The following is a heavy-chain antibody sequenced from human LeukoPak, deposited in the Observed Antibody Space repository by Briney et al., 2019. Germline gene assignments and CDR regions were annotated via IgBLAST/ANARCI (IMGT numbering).Heavy chain of an antibody. V-gene: IGHV3-9*03. CDR1: GFTFDDYA. CDR2: ISWNSGSI. J-gene: IGHJ4*02. D-gene: IGHD3-22*01. Sequence: PGRTLRLSCAASGFTFDDYAMHWVRQAPGKGLEWVSGISWNSGSIGYADSVKGRFTISRGNSKNTLYLQMGSLRAEDMAVYYCARDRDYDSSGYYSYFDYWGQGTLVTVSS. CDR3: ARDRDYDSSGYYSYFDY.